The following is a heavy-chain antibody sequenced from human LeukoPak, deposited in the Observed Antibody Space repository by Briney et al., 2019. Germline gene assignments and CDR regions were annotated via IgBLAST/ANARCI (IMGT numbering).Heavy chain of an antibody. CDR3: ARRGYYYGSGSRNWFDP. Sequence: GESLKISCKGSGYSFTSYWIGWVRQMPGKGLEWMGIIYPGDSDTRYSPSFQGQVTISVDKSISTAYLQWSSLKASDTAMYYCARRGYYYGSGSRNWFDPWGQGTLVTVSS. D-gene: IGHD3-10*01. V-gene: IGHV5-51*01. CDR1: GYSFTSYW. CDR2: IYPGDSDT. J-gene: IGHJ5*02.